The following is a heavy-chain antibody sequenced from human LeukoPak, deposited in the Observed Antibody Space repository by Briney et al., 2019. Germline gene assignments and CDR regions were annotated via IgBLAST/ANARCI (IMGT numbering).Heavy chain of an antibody. Sequence: GGSLRLSCAASGFTFSSYSMNWVRKAPGKGLEWVSSISSSSSYIYYADSVKGRFTISRDNAKNSLYLQMNSLRAEDTAVYYCARDLKRRVYYDSSGSDDAFDIWGQGTMVTVSS. CDR2: ISSSSSYI. V-gene: IGHV3-21*01. J-gene: IGHJ3*02. D-gene: IGHD3-22*01. CDR3: ARDLKRRVYYDSSGSDDAFDI. CDR1: GFTFSSYS.